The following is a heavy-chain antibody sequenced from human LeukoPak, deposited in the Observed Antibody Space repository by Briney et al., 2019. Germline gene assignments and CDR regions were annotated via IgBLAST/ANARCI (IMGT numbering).Heavy chain of an antibody. CDR2: ITSGGDYI. V-gene: IGHV3-21*01. CDR3: ARGHYDVLAASYKWTPDY. CDR1: GFTFNTFN. Sequence: GGSLRLSCAASGFTFNTFNMNWVRQAPGKGLEWVSPITSGGDYIYYADSVKGRFTTSRDNAKNSLSPQLNSLRVEDTAVYYCARGHYDVLAASYKWTPDYWGQGTLVTVSS. D-gene: IGHD3-9*01. J-gene: IGHJ4*02.